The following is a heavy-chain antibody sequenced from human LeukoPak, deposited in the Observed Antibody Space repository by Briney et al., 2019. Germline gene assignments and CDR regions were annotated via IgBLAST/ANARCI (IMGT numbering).Heavy chain of an antibody. CDR3: AKHRGSGYEYYFDY. V-gene: IGHV3-30-3*02. Sequence: EGSLRLSCAASGFTFSGYPIHWVRQAPGKGLEWVAVISYDGSNKYYADSVKGRFTISRDNSKNTLYLQMNSLRAEDTAVYYCAKHRGSGYEYYFDYWGQGTLVTVSS. CDR2: ISYDGSNK. J-gene: IGHJ4*02. CDR1: GFTFSGYP. D-gene: IGHD5-12*01.